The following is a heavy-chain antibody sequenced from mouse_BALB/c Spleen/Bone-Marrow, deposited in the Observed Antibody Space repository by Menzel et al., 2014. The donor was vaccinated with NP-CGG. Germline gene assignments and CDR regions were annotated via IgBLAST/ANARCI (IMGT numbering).Heavy chain of an antibody. D-gene: IGHD3-3*01. Sequence: QVQLQQSGAELARPGASAKLSCKASGYTFTSYWMQWVKQRPGQGLEWIGAIYPGDGDTRYTQKFKGKATLTADKSSSTAYMQLSSLASEDSAVYYCAKEGRGAYWGQGTLVTVSA. CDR2: IYPGDGDT. J-gene: IGHJ3*01. CDR3: AKEGRGAY. V-gene: IGHV1-87*01. CDR1: GYTFTSYW.